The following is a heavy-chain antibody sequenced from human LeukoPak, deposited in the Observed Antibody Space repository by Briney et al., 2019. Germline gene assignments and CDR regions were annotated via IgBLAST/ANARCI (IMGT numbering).Heavy chain of an antibody. CDR3: ARDLNHYYGMDV. CDR1: GFTFSRYE. V-gene: IGHV3-30-3*01. Sequence: GGSLRLSCVASGFTFSRYEMNWVRQAPGKGLEWVAVISYDGSNKYYADSVKGRFTISRDNSKNTLYLQMNSLRAEDTAVYYCARDLNHYYGMDVWGQGTTVTVSS. J-gene: IGHJ6*02. CDR2: ISYDGSNK.